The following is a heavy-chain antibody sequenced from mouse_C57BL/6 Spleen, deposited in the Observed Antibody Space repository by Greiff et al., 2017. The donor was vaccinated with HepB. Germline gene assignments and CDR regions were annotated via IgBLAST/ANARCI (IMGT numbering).Heavy chain of an antibody. CDR2: IYPSDSET. CDR1: GYTFTSYW. J-gene: IGHJ3*01. V-gene: IGHV1-61*01. Sequence: VQLQQPGAELVRPGSSVKLSCKASGYTFTSYWMDWVKQRPGQGLEWIGNIYPSDSETHYNQKFKDKATLTVDKSSSTAYMQLSSLTSEDSAVYYGATLIRPFAYWGQGTLVTVSA. CDR3: ATLIRPFAY.